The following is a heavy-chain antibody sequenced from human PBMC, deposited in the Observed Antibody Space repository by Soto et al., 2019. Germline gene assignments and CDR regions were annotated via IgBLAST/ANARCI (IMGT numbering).Heavy chain of an antibody. CDR1: GGSFSSGGYY. V-gene: IGHV4-31*03. CDR2: IYYSGST. Sequence: SETLSLTCTVSGGSFSSGGYYWSWIRQLPGKGLEWIGYIYYSGSTYYNPSLKSRFTISLDTSKNQFSLKLSSVTAADTAVYYCARVSTYYFDSSGSYTSDYWGQGTLVTVSS. J-gene: IGHJ4*02. D-gene: IGHD3-22*01. CDR3: ARVSTYYFDSSGSYTSDY.